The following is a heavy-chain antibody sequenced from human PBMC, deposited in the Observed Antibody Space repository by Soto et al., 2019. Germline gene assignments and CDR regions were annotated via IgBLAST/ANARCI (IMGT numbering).Heavy chain of an antibody. CDR3: ARPLRDSHSACGMAG. CDR1: GGTFSKYA. J-gene: IGHJ6*04. CDR2: TIPMFGTP. V-gene: IGHV1-69*01. Sequence: QVQLVQSGAELQQPGASVRVSCKASGGTFSKYAFSWVRQAPGQGLEWLGGTIPMFGTPNYAQKFQGRVASSADESTATVSMELSSLTAEDTADYVWARPLRDSHSACGMAGWGTGPTVTVSP. D-gene: IGHD3-22*01.